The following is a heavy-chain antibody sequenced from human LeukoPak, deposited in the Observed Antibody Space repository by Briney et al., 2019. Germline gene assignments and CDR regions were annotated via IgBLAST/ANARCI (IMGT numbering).Heavy chain of an antibody. J-gene: IGHJ6*02. D-gene: IGHD3-10*01. CDR2: INHSGST. CDR1: GGSFSGYY. V-gene: IGHV4-34*01. Sequence: SETLSLTCAVYGGSFSGYYWSWIRQPPGKGLEWIGEINHSGSTNYNPSLKSRVTISVDTSKNQFSLKLSSVTAADTVVYYCASGHYGSGSMDVWGQGTTVTVSS. CDR3: ASGHYGSGSMDV.